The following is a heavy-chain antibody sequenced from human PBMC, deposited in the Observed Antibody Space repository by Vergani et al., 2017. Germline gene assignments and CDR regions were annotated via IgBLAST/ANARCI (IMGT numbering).Heavy chain of an antibody. V-gene: IGHV4-34*01. CDR1: GGSFSSYY. CDR3: ARGQRERYYMDV. D-gene: IGHD2-2*01. J-gene: IGHJ6*03. CDR2: INHIGRT. Sequence: QFQLHPWVSGLFKPSETLSLTCAVYGGSFSSYYWSWIRQPPGKGLEWIGEINHIGRTNYNPSLKSRVTIEVDTSKNQFSLKLSSVTAADTAVYYCARGQRERYYMDVWGKGTTVTVSS.